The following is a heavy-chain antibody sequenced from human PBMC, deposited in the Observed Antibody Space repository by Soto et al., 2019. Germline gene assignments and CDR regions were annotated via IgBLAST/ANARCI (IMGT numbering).Heavy chain of an antibody. D-gene: IGHD2-15*01. V-gene: IGHV3-30*18. Sequence: PGGSLRLSCAASGFTFSTYGMHWVRQAPGKGLEWVAVISNGGSNKYYADSVKGRFTISRDNSKNTLYLQMKSRRDEATAVYYGAKARDRASYFDSWGQGTPVTVSS. CDR3: AKARDRASYFDS. CDR1: GFTFSTYG. CDR2: ISNGGSNK. J-gene: IGHJ4*02.